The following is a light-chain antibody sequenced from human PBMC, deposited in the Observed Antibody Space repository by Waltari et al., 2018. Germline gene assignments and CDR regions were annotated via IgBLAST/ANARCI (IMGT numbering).Light chain of an antibody. J-gene: IGKJ4*01. CDR1: QSVSSGY. CDR2: GAS. V-gene: IGKV3-20*01. CDR3: QQYGSSPPLT. Sequence: EIVLTQSTGTLSLSPGERATLACRAGQSVSSGYLAWYQQKHGQAPRLLIYGASSRATGIPDRFSGSGSGTDFTLTINRLEPEDSGVYYCQQYGSSPPLTFGGGTKVEI.